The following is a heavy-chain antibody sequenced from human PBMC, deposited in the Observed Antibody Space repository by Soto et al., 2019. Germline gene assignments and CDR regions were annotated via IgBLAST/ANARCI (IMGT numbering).Heavy chain of an antibody. Sequence: GGSLRLSCAASGFTFSSYAMHWVRQAPGKGLEWVAVISYDGSNKYYADSVKGRFTISRDNSKNTLYLQMNSLRAEDTAVYYCARDGGYSYGPLDYWGKGTLVTVSS. CDR1: GFTFSSYA. D-gene: IGHD5-18*01. CDR2: ISYDGSNK. CDR3: ARDGGYSYGPLDY. V-gene: IGHV3-30-3*01. J-gene: IGHJ4*02.